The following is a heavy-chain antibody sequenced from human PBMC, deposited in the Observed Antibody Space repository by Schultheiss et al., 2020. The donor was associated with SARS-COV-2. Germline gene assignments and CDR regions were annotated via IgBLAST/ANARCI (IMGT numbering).Heavy chain of an antibody. V-gene: IGHV1-69*13. CDR2: IIPIFGTA. CDR3: ARDGQQLSEYNWFDP. Sequence: SVKVSCKASGYTFTSYGISWVRQAPGQGLEWMGGIIPIFGTANYAQKFQGRVTITADESTSTAYMELSSLRSEDTAVYYCARDGQQLSEYNWFDPWGQGTLVTVSS. CDR1: GYTFTSYG. J-gene: IGHJ5*02. D-gene: IGHD6-13*01.